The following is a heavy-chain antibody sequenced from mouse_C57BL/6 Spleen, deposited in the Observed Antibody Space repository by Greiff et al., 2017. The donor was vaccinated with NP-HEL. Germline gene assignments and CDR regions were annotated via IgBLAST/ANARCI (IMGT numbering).Heavy chain of an antibody. CDR2: INPSSGYT. CDR1: GYTFTSYW. V-gene: IGHV1-7*01. Sequence: VQLQQSGAELTKPGASVKLSCKASGYTFTSYWMHWVKQRPGQGLEWIGYINPSSGYTKYNQKFKDKATLTADKSSSTAYMQLSSLTYEDSAVYYCASLDSSSYFDYWGQGTTLTVSS. CDR3: ASLDSSSYFDY. J-gene: IGHJ2*01. D-gene: IGHD3-2*01.